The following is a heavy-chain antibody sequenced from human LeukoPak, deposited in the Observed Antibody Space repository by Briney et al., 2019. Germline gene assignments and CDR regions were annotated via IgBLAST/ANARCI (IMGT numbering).Heavy chain of an antibody. V-gene: IGHV3-7*04. CDR1: GFTVSSNY. D-gene: IGHD6-13*01. CDR3: ARLRAAQTYDY. J-gene: IGHJ4*02. Sequence: GGSLRLSCAVSGFTVSSNYMSWVRQAPGKGLEWVANIKQDGGEKYYLDSVKGRFTVSRDNAKNSLYLQMNSLRAEDTAVYYCARLRAAQTYDYWGQGTLVTVSS. CDR2: IKQDGGEK.